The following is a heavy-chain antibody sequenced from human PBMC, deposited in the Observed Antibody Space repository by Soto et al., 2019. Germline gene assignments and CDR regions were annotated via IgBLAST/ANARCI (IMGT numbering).Heavy chain of an antibody. CDR2: ISDSGGDT. CDR1: GFTFSGYA. D-gene: IGHD6-6*01. Sequence: EVQLLESGGGLVQPGGSLRLACAASGFTFSGYAMSWVRQAPGKGLEWVSAISDSGGDTYYADSVKGRFTISRDNSKNTLYLQMNSLRAEDTGVYYCAKRVEYSSSTHYFDYWGQGTLVTVSS. CDR3: AKRVEYSSSTHYFDY. J-gene: IGHJ4*02. V-gene: IGHV3-23*01.